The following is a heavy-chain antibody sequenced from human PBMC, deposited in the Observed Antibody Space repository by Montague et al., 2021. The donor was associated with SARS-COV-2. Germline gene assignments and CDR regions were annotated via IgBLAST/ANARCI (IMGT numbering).Heavy chain of an antibody. V-gene: IGHV4-39*01. CDR1: GGSIRSSSHF. CDR3: ARHRIKIVLGCMCDY. J-gene: IGHJ4*02. D-gene: IGHD3-9*01. Sequence: SETLPLTCTVSGGSIRSSSHFWGWIRQPPGKGLEWIGSIFYSGSTXYNPSLKSRVTISVDTSKNQFSLKLSSVTAADTAVYYCARHRIKIVLGCMCDYWGQGTLVTVSS. CDR2: IFYSGST.